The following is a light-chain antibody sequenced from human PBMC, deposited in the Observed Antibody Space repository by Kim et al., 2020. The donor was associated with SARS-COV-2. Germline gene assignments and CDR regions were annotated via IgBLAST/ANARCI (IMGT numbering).Light chain of an antibody. CDR3: QQRDYWPLT. CDR2: DAS. Sequence: EIVLTQSPATLSLSPGERATLSCRASQSISSHLVWYQQKPGQAPRLLIYDASNRATGIPARFSGTGSGTDFTLTISSLEPEDFAVYYCQQRDYWPLTFGGGTKVDIK. J-gene: IGKJ4*01. CDR1: QSISSH. V-gene: IGKV3-11*01.